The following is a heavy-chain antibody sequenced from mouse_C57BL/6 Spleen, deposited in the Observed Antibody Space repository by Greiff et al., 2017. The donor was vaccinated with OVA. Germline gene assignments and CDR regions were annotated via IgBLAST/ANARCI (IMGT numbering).Heavy chain of an antibody. CDR1: GYTFTSYW. J-gene: IGHJ2*01. Sequence: QVQLQQPGAELVKPGASVKLSCKASGYTFTSYWMHWVKQRPGQGLEWIGMIHPNSGSTNYNEKFKSKATLTVDKSSSSAYMQLSSLTSEDSAVYSCARYYGSPYFDYWGQGTTLTVSS. V-gene: IGHV1-64*01. D-gene: IGHD1-1*01. CDR3: ARYYGSPYFDY. CDR2: IHPNSGST.